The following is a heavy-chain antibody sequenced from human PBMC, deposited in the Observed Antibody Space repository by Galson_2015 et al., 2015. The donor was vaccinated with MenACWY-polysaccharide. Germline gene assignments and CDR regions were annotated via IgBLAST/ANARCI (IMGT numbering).Heavy chain of an antibody. CDR3: AKNKETGPAAEYFQH. D-gene: IGHD1-1*01. CDR1: GFTFSSYG. V-gene: IGHV3-33*06. CDR2: IWYDGSNK. J-gene: IGHJ1*01. Sequence: SLRLSCAASGFTFSSYGMHWVRQAPGKGLEWVAVIWYDGSNKYYADSVKGRFTISRDNSKDTLFLQMNSLRAEDTAVYYCAKNKETGPAAEYFQHWGQGTLVTVSS.